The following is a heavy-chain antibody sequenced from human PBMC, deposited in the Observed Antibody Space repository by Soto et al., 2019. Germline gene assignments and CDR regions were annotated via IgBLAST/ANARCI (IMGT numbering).Heavy chain of an antibody. J-gene: IGHJ4*02. CDR1: GGSISSGGYY. CDR3: ARLDYGDYVFDY. D-gene: IGHD4-17*01. Sequence: SETLSLTCTVSGGSISSGGYYRSWIRQHPGEGLEWIGYIYYSGSTYYNPSLKSRVTISVDTSKNQFSLKLSSVTAADTAVYYCARLDYGDYVFDYWGQGTLVTVSS. V-gene: IGHV4-31*03. CDR2: IYYSGST.